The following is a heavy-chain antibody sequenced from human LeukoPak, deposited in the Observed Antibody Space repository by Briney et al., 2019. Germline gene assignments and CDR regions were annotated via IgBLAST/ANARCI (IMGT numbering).Heavy chain of an antibody. CDR1: GYTFTSYG. CDR3: ARDSITIFGVVYNYGMDV. J-gene: IGHJ6*02. D-gene: IGHD3-3*01. CDR2: ISAYNGNT. V-gene: IGHV1-18*01. Sequence: GASVKVSCKASGYTFTSYGTSWVRQAPGQGLEWMGWISAYNGNTNYAQKLQGRVTMTTDTSTSTAYMELRSLRSDDTAVYYCARDSITIFGVVYNYGMDVWGQGTTVTVSS.